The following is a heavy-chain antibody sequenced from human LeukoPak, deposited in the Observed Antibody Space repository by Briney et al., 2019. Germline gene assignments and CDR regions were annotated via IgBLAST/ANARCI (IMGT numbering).Heavy chain of an antibody. CDR2: IFTSGST. V-gene: IGHV4-61*02. D-gene: IGHD6-6*01. CDR1: GASINSGSYY. CDR3: ASQLGYFDF. J-gene: IGHJ4*02. Sequence: PPETLSLTCAVSGASINSGSYYWGWIRQPAGKGLEWIGRIFTSGSTNYNPSLKSRVTISVDRSKNQFSLKLSSVTAADTAVYYCASQLGYFDFWGQGTLVTVSS.